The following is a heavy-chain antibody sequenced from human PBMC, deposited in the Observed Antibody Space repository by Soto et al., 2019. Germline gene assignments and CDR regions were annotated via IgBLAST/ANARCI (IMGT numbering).Heavy chain of an antibody. D-gene: IGHD1-26*01. V-gene: IGHV4-4*02. Sequence: PSETLSLTCTISGDSISSTKWWTWVRQPPGKGLEWIGSFYRGGSTYYNPSLRSRVTISVDKSKNHFSLKLSSVTAADTAVYYCATQEVGGTYVYTFDPWGQGTLVTVSS. J-gene: IGHJ5*02. CDR2: FYRGGST. CDR1: GDSISSTKW. CDR3: ATQEVGGTYVYTFDP.